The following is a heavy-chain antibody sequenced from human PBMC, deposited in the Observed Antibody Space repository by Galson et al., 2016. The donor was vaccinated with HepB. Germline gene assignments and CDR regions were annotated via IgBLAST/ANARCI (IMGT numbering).Heavy chain of an antibody. Sequence: LSLTCTVSGGSISSYYWSWIRQPPGKGLEWIGYIHYSGSTNYNPSLRSRVTISIDISKNQFSLKLRSETAADTAVYYCARGVKYYDSSGYYTYYFDYWGQGTLVTVSS. V-gene: IGHV4-59*01. D-gene: IGHD3-22*01. CDR3: ARGVKYYDSSGYYTYYFDY. CDR2: IHYSGST. CDR1: GGSISSYY. J-gene: IGHJ4*02.